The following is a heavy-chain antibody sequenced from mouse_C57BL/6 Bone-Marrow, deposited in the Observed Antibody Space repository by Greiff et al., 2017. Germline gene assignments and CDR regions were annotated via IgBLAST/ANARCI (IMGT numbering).Heavy chain of an antibody. Sequence: QVQLQQSGAELVKPGASVKMSCKASGYTFTSYWITWVKQRPGQGLEWIGDIYPGSGSTNYNEKFKSKATLTVYTSSSTAYMQLSSLTSEDSAVYYCARYGYYNWYFDVWGTGTTVTVSS. CDR2: IYPGSGST. D-gene: IGHD2-3*01. CDR1: GYTFTSYW. CDR3: ARYGYYNWYFDV. V-gene: IGHV1-55*01. J-gene: IGHJ1*03.